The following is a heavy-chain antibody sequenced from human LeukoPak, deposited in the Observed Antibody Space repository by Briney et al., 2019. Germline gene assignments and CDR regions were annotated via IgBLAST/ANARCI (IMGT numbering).Heavy chain of an antibody. CDR3: ARVPGDTAMVFPYYYYYMDV. V-gene: IGHV1-69*05. CDR2: IISIFGTA. J-gene: IGHJ6*03. D-gene: IGHD5-18*01. Sequence: GASVKVSCKASGGTFSSYAISWVRQAPGQGLEWMGGIISIFGTANYAQKFQGRVTITTDESTSTAYMELSSLRSEDTAVYYCARVPGDTAMVFPYYYYYMDVWGKGTTVTVSS. CDR1: GGTFSSYA.